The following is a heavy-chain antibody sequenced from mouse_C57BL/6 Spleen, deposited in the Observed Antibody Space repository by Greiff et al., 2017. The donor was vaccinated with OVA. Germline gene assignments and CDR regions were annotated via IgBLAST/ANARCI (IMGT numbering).Heavy chain of an antibody. CDR1: GYTFTSSW. J-gene: IGHJ1*03. V-gene: IGHV1-69*01. CDR2: IDPSDSYI. CDR3: ASYYGSSFEG. D-gene: IGHD1-1*01. Sequence: QVQLQQPGAELVMPGASVKLSCKASGYTFTSSWMHWVKQRPGQGLEWIGEIDPSDSYINYNQKFQGKSTLTVDKSSSTAYMQRSSLTSEDSAVYYCASYYGSSFEGWGTGTTVTGSS.